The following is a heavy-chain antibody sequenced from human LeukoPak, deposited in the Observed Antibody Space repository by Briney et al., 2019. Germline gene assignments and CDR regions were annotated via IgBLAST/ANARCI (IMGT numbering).Heavy chain of an antibody. D-gene: IGHD5-12*01. CDR2: IYYSGGT. CDR1: GGSISSYY. CDR3: ARLGGYGYFDY. Sequence: KSSETLSLTCTVSGGSISSYYWSWIRQPPGKGLEWIGYIYYSGGTNYNPSLKSRVTISVDTSKSQFSLKLSSATAADTAVYYCARLGGYGYFDYWGQGTLVTVSS. V-gene: IGHV4-59*01. J-gene: IGHJ4*02.